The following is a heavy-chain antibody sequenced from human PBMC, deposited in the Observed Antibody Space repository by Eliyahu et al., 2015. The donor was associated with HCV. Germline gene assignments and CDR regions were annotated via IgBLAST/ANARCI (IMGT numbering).Heavy chain of an antibody. Sequence: EVQLLESGGGLVQRGGSLRLSCAASGFTLSSYAMXWVRQAPGKGLEWVSGISGSGGRTYYADSVKGRFTISRENSKNTMYLQMNSLRAEDTAIYYCAKSPEVGYFSSTRLGAFDIWGQGTMVTVSS. CDR1: GFTLSSYA. V-gene: IGHV3-23*01. D-gene: IGHD2-2*01. J-gene: IGHJ3*02. CDR2: ISGSGGRT. CDR3: AKSPEVGYFSSTRLGAFDI.